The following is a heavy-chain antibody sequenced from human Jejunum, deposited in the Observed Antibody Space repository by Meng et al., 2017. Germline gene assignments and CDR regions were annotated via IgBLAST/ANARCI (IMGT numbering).Heavy chain of an antibody. CDR3: ATNRRGYSYFDY. D-gene: IGHD1-14*01. J-gene: IGHJ4*02. CDR2: IKEDGNEK. CDR1: GFTFNGCW. Sequence: GESLKISCAVSGFTFNGCWMSWVRQAPGKGLEWVANIKEDGNEKYSVDSVKGRFTISRDNAKSSLYLQMNSLRVEDTAVYYCATNRRGYSYFDYWGQGTRVTVSS. V-gene: IGHV3-7*01.